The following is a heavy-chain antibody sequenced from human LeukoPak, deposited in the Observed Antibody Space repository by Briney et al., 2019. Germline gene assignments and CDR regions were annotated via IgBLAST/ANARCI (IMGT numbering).Heavy chain of an antibody. CDR2: ISAYNGNT. Sequence: ASVKVSCKASGYTFTSYGISWVRQAPGQGLEWMGWISAYNGNTNYAQKLQGRVTMTTDTSTSTAYMELRSLRSDDTAVYYCAREGVPGYSSGYYGMDVWGQGTTVTVSS. V-gene: IGHV1-18*01. CDR1: GYTFTSYG. CDR3: AREGVPGYSSGYYGMDV. D-gene: IGHD6-19*01. J-gene: IGHJ6*02.